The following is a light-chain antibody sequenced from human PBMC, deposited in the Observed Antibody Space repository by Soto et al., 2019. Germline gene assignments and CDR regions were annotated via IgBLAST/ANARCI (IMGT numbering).Light chain of an antibody. CDR2: DAS. Sequence: IPMTQAPSTLSPSYFVRLRMTFRASQRISRWLAWYQQKPGKAPKALIYDASTLRSGVPSRFSGGGSGTEFTLTIRSLQPDDFATYYCQQYNTYSTFGQGTRLQI. V-gene: IGKV1-5*01. J-gene: IGKJ5*01. CDR1: QRISRW. CDR3: QQYNTYST.